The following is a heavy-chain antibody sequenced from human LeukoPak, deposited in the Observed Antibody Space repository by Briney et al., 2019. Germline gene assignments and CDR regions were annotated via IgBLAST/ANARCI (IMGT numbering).Heavy chain of an antibody. CDR2: IYYSGST. Sequence: PSETLSLTCAVSGGSISSGNWWSWVRQPPGKGLEWIGSIYYSGSTYYNPSLKSRVTISVDTSKNQFSLKLSSVTAADTAEYYCARRRTGTRAFDIWGQGTMVTGSS. CDR1: GGSISSGNW. V-gene: IGHV4-39*01. CDR3: ARRRTGTRAFDI. D-gene: IGHD1-7*01. J-gene: IGHJ3*02.